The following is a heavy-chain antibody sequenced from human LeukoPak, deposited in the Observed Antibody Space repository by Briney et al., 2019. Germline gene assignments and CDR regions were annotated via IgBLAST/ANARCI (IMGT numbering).Heavy chain of an antibody. V-gene: IGHV4-59*01. CDR1: GGSISSYY. Sequence: SETLSLTCTVSGGSISSYYWSWIRQPPGKGLEWIGYIYYSGSTNYNPSLKSRVTISVDTSKNQFSLKLSSVTAADTAVYYCARGADDYGDYADAFDIWGQGTMVTVSS. D-gene: IGHD4-17*01. J-gene: IGHJ3*02. CDR2: IYYSGST. CDR3: ARGADDYGDYADAFDI.